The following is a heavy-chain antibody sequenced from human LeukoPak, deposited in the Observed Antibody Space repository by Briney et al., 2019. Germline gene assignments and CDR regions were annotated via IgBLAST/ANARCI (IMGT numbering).Heavy chain of an antibody. D-gene: IGHD3-10*01. J-gene: IGHJ5*02. Sequence: PSETLSLTCTVSGGSISSYYWSWIRQPPGKGLEWIGYIYYSGSTNYNPSLRSRVTISVDTSKNQFSLKLSSVTAADTAVYYCARSSITMVRGVTIFDPWGQGTLVTVSP. CDR2: IYYSGST. V-gene: IGHV4-59*01. CDR1: GGSISSYY. CDR3: ARSSITMVRGVTIFDP.